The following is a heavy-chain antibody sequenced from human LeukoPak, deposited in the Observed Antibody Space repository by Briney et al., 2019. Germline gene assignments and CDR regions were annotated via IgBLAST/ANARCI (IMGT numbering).Heavy chain of an antibody. Sequence: SETLSLTRTVSGYSISSGYYWGWIRQPPGKGLEWIGIIYHSGSTYYNPSLKSRVTISVDTSKNQFSLKLSSVTAADTAVYYCARGPIAVAGTPYNWFDPWGQGTLVTVSS. V-gene: IGHV4-38-2*02. CDR2: IYHSGST. CDR3: ARGPIAVAGTPYNWFDP. CDR1: GYSISSGYY. D-gene: IGHD6-19*01. J-gene: IGHJ5*02.